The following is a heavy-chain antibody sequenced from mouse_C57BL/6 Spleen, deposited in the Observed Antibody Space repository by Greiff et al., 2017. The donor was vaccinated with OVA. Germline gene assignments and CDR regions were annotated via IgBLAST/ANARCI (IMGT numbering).Heavy chain of an antibody. CDR3: AISGDGYSAWFAY. CDR2: IYPGSGNT. V-gene: IGHV1-66*01. Sequence: QVQLKQSGPELVKPGASVKISCKASGYSFTSYYIHWVKQRPGQGLEWIGWIYPGSGNTKYNEKFKGKATLTADTSSSTAYMQLSSLTSEDSAVYYCAISGDGYSAWFAYWGQVTLVTVSA. D-gene: IGHD2-3*01. CDR1: GYSFTSYY. J-gene: IGHJ3*01.